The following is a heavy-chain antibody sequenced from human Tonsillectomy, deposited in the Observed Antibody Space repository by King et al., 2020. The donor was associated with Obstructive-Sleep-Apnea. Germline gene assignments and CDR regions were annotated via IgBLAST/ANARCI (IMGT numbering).Heavy chain of an antibody. CDR1: GFTFSSYA. V-gene: IGHV3-30-3*01. J-gene: IGHJ6*02. D-gene: IGHD3-10*01. Sequence: VQLVESGGGVVQPGRSLRLSCAASGFTFSSYAMHWVPQAPGKGLEGVAVISYDGSNKYYADSVKGRFTISRDNSKNTLYLQMNSLRAEDTAVYYCARDPSLLWFGELLYNYYYGMDVWGQGTTVTVSS. CDR3: ARDPSLLWFGELLYNYYYGMDV. CDR2: ISYDGSNK.